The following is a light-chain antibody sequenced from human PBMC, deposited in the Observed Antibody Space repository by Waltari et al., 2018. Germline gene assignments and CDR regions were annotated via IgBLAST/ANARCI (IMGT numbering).Light chain of an antibody. Sequence: QLVLTQSPSASASLGASVKLPCTLSSGHSSNVIAWLPQQPEKGPRYLMKVNSDGSHSKGDKIPDRFSGSSSGAEHFLTISSLQSEDEADYYCQTGGHGTWVFGGGTKLTVL. J-gene: IGLJ3*02. V-gene: IGLV4-69*01. CDR3: QTGGHGTWV. CDR1: SGHSSNV. CDR2: VNSDGSH.